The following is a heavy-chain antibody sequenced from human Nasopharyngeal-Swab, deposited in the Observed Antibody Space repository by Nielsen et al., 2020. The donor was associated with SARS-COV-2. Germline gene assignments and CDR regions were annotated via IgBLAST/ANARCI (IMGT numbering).Heavy chain of an antibody. CDR2: IYHSGST. CDR3: ARESGRVGSYFYYYYYMDV. J-gene: IGHJ6*03. Sequence: WIRQPPGKGLEWIGYIYHSGSTYYNPSLKSRVTISVDTSKNQFSLKLSSVTAADTAVYYCARESGRVGSYFYYYYYMDVWGKGTTVTVSS. V-gene: IGHV4-31*02. D-gene: IGHD3-10*01.